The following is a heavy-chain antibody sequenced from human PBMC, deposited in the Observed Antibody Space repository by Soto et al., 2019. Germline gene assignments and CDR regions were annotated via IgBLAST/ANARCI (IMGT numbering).Heavy chain of an antibody. CDR1: GFTFTSSA. CDR2: IVVGSVNT. J-gene: IGHJ6*02. D-gene: IGHD4-17*01. Sequence: GASAKLSSKASGFTFTSSARQWVQQSRGQRLEWIGWIVVGSVNTNYAQKFQGRVTITADESTSTAYMELSSLRSEDTAVYYCARTALRSTVLNHVPSYYYGMDVWGQGTTVTVSS. CDR3: ARTALRSTVLNHVPSYYYGMDV. V-gene: IGHV1-58*01.